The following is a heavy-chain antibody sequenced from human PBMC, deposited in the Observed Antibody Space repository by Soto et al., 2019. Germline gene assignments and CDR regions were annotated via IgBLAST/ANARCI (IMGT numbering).Heavy chain of an antibody. CDR2: IWYDGSNK. CDR3: ARGRTGEDIVLVPAAY. J-gene: IGHJ4*02. V-gene: IGHV3-33*01. Sequence: QVQLVESGGGVVQPGRSLSLSCAASGFTFSSYGMHWVRQAPGKGLEWVAVIWYDGSNKYYADSVKGRFTISRDNSKNTLYLQMNSLRAEDTAVYYCARGRTGEDIVLVPAAYWGQGTLVTVSS. D-gene: IGHD2-2*01. CDR1: GFTFSSYG.